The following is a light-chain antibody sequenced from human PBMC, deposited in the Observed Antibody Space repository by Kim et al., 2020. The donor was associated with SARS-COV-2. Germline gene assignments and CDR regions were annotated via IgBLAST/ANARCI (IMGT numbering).Light chain of an antibody. CDR3: QQYGSPWT. CDR1: QSVSSSY. CDR2: GAS. J-gene: IGKJ1*01. Sequence: EIVLTQSPGTLSLSPGERATLSCRASQSVSSSYLAWYQQKPGQAPRLLIYGASSRATGIPDRFSGSESGTDFTLTISRLEPEDFAVYYCQQYGSPWTFGQGTKVDIK. V-gene: IGKV3-20*01.